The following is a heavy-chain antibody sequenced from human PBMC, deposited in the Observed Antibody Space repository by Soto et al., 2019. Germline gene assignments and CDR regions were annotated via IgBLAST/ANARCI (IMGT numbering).Heavy chain of an antibody. CDR3: VHRRDYTWFDP. Sequence: QITLKESGPTLVKPTQPLTLTCTFSGFSLSTSGVGVGWIRQPPGKALEWLALIYWNDDKPYSPSLKNRLTITKDTSKNQVVLTMTNMDPVDTGTYYCVHRRDYTWFDPWGQGILVTVSS. CDR2: IYWNDDK. V-gene: IGHV2-5*01. J-gene: IGHJ5*02. CDR1: GFSLSTSGVG.